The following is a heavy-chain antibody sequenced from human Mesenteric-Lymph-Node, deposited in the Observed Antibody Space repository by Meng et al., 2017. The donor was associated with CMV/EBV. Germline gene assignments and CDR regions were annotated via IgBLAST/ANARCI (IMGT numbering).Heavy chain of an antibody. CDR1: ISSGSYY. CDR3: ARDHGSRYCSGGSCQGIDY. V-gene: IGHV4-31*02. Sequence: ISSGSYYWSWIRQHPGKGLEWIGYIYYSGSTYYNPSLKSRVTISVDTSKNQFSLKLSSVTAADTAVYYCARDHGSRYCSGGSCQGIDYWGQGTLVTVSS. J-gene: IGHJ4*02. D-gene: IGHD2-15*01. CDR2: IYYSGST.